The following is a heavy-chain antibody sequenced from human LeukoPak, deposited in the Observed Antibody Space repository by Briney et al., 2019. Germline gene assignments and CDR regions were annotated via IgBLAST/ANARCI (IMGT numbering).Heavy chain of an antibody. J-gene: IGHJ5*02. CDR1: GGSISSSSYY. Sequence: SETLSLTCTVSGGSISSSSYYWGWIRQPPGKGLEWIGSIYYSGSTYYNPSLKSRVTISVDTSKNQFSLKLSSVTAADTAVYYCARALPDSSSSSSGWFDPWGQGTLVTVSS. D-gene: IGHD6-13*01. CDR2: IYYSGST. CDR3: ARALPDSSSSSSGWFDP. V-gene: IGHV4-39*07.